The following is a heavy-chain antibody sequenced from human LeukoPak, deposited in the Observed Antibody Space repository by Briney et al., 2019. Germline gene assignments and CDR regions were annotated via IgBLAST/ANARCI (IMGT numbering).Heavy chain of an antibody. D-gene: IGHD2-21*02. CDR3: ARASCGGDCYSAHFDY. CDR2: IYYSGST. J-gene: IGHJ4*02. Sequence: SETLSLTCTVSGGSISSYYWSWIRQPPGKGLERIGYIYYSGSTNYNPSLKSRVTISVDTSKNQFSLKLSSVTAADTAVYYCARASCGGDCYSAHFDYWGQGTLVTVSP. V-gene: IGHV4-59*01. CDR1: GGSISSYY.